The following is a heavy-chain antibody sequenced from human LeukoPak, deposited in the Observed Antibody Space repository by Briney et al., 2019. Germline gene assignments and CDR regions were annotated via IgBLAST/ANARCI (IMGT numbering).Heavy chain of an antibody. D-gene: IGHD6-6*01. CDR2: IYYTGST. J-gene: IGHJ3*02. CDR1: GGSISGHY. CDR3: ARGFQLLDAFDI. V-gene: IGHV4-59*08. Sequence: SETLSLTCTVSGGSISGHYWSWIRQPPGKGLEWIGYIYYTGSTNYNPSLKSRVTISVDTSKNQFSLRLNSVTAADMAVYYCARGFQLLDAFDIWGQGTMVTVSS.